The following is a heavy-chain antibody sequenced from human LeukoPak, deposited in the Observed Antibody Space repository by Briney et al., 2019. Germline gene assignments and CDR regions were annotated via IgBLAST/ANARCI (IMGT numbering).Heavy chain of an antibody. Sequence: GGSLRLSCVASGFTFSRYVIHWVRQAPGKGLEWVAVISKDGSDEYYADSVKGRFTVSRDTSKNSLYPQMNNLRGEDTAVYYCARAAPVRGVTFFDYWGQGTLITVSS. CDR2: ISKDGSDE. CDR3: ARAAPVRGVTFFDY. V-gene: IGHV3-30*04. CDR1: GFTFSRYV. D-gene: IGHD3-10*01. J-gene: IGHJ4*02.